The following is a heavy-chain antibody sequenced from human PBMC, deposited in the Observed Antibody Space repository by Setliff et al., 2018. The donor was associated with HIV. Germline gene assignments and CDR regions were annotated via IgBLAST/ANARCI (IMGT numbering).Heavy chain of an antibody. V-gene: IGHV5-51*01. Sequence: GESLKICCKASGYTFTNYWIGWVRQMPGQGLEWIGVIHPSDFVTRYGPSFQGQVSISADRSITTAYLQWSSLKASDTAIYYCTRRRRAPGTEDLEAHWGQGTLVTVSS. J-gene: IGHJ4*02. D-gene: IGHD3-3*01. CDR2: IHPSDFVT. CDR1: GYTFTNYW. CDR3: TRRRRAPGTEDLEAH.